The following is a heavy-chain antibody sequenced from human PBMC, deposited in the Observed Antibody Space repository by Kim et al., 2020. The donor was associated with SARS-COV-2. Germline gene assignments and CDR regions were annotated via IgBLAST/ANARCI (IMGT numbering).Heavy chain of an antibody. D-gene: IGHD6-13*01. V-gene: IGHV4-59*01. CDR2: IYYSEST. CDR3: ARAGSSWYAPRYYFDY. CDR1: GGSISSYY. Sequence: SETLSLTCTVSGGSISSYYWSWIRQPPGKGLEWIGYIYYSESTNYNPSLKSRVTISVDTSKNQFSLKLSSVTAADTAVYYCARAGSSWYAPRYYFDYWG. J-gene: IGHJ4*01.